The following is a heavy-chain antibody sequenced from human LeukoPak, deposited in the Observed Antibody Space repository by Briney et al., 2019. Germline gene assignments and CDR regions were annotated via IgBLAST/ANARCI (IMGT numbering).Heavy chain of an antibody. CDR1: GYTFTGYY. CDR3: TREDH. J-gene: IGHJ4*02. Sequence: ASVKVSCKTSGYTFTGYYIHWVRQAPGQGLEWMAWIHPNSGGTTYAQKFQGRVTVTRDTSISTVYMDLGGLRFGDTAIYYCTREDHRGQGTLVTVSS. CDR2: IHPNSGGT. V-gene: IGHV1-2*02.